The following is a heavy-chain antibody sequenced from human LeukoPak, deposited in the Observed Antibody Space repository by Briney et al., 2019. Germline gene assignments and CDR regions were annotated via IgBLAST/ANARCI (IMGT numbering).Heavy chain of an antibody. CDR1: GYTFTSYD. V-gene: IGHV1-8*03. Sequence: GASVKVSCKASGYTFTSYDINWVRQATGQGLEWMGWMNPNSGNTGYAQKFQGRVTITRNTSISTAYMELSSLRSEDTAVYYCARGGVAARIRNKSARIGVTHAFDIWGQGTMVTVSS. CDR3: ARGGVAARIRNKSARIGVTHAFDI. CDR2: MNPNSGNT. J-gene: IGHJ3*02. D-gene: IGHD6-6*01.